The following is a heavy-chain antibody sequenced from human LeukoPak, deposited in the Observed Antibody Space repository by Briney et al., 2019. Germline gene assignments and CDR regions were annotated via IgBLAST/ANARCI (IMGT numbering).Heavy chain of an antibody. D-gene: IGHD6-13*01. J-gene: IGHJ6*02. CDR2: IIPIFGTA. Sequence: SVKVSCTASGGTFSSYAISWVRQAPGQGLEWMGGIIPIFGTANYAQKFQGRVTITADESTSTAYMELSSLRSEDTAVYYCATSHDYSSSWYSGRHYYGMDVWGQGTTVTVSS. CDR3: ATSHDYSSSWYSGRHYYGMDV. CDR1: GGTFSSYA. V-gene: IGHV1-69*13.